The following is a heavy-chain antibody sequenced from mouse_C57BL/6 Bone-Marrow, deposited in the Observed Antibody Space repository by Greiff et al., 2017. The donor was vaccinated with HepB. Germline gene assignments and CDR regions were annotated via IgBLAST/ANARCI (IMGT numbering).Heavy chain of an antibody. CDR2: INPSSGYT. V-gene: IGHV1-4*01. D-gene: IGHD2-4*01. J-gene: IGHJ3*01. CDR1: GYTFTSYT. Sequence: QVQLKQSGAELARPGASVKMSCKASGYTFTSYTMHWVKQRPGQGLEWIGYINPSSGYTKYNQKFKDKATLTADKSSSTAYMQLSSLTSEDSAVYYCASPIYYDYAWFAYWGQGTLVTVSA. CDR3: ASPIYYDYAWFAY.